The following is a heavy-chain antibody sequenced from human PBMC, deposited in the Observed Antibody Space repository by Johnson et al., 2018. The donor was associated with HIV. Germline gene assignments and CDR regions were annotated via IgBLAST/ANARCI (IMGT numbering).Heavy chain of an antibody. V-gene: IGHV3-7*03. CDR3: ATFGGGSFHAFDI. CDR2: IKQDGSEK. Sequence: EVQLVESGGGLVQPGGSLRLSCSASGFTFSSYWMSWVRQAPGKGLEWVANIKQDGSEKYYVDSLQVRFTISRDNAKNSLYLQRNSLRAEDTAVYYCATFGGGSFHAFDIWGQGTMVTVSS. D-gene: IGHD1-26*01. CDR1: GFTFSSYW. J-gene: IGHJ3*02.